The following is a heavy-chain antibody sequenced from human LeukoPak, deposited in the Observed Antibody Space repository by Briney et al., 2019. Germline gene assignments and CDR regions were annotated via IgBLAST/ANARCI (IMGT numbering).Heavy chain of an antibody. CDR3: ARNGDVAAMFWYFDY. Sequence: PGGSLRLSCAASGFTFSSYAMHWVRQAPGKGLEGVAVISYDGSNKYYADSVKGRFTISRDNSKNTLYLQMNSLRAEDTAVYYCARNGDVAAMFWYFDYWGQGTLVTVSS. CDR2: ISYDGSNK. CDR1: GFTFSSYA. D-gene: IGHD2-15*01. J-gene: IGHJ4*02. V-gene: IGHV3-30*04.